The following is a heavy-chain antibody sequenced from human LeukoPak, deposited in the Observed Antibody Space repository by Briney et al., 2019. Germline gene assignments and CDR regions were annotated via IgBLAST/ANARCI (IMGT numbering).Heavy chain of an antibody. CDR3: ARDFGAAIAAAGTSDAFDI. Sequence: GGSLRLSCAASGFTFSSYAMHWVRQAPGKGLEWVAVIWYGGSNEYYADSVKGRFTISRDNAKNSLYLQMNSLRAEDTAVYYCARDFGAAIAAAGTSDAFDIWGQGTMVTVSS. J-gene: IGHJ3*02. CDR2: IWYGGSNE. CDR1: GFTFSSYA. D-gene: IGHD6-13*01. V-gene: IGHV3-33*08.